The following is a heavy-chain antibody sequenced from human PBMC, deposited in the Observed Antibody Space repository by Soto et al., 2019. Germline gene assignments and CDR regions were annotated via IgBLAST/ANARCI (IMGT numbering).Heavy chain of an antibody. J-gene: IGHJ6*02. CDR1: GFPFSNYY. D-gene: IGHD7-27*01. CDR2: ISGSEDNI. V-gene: IGHV3-23*01. Sequence: GSLRLSGVASGFPFSNYYMDWVRQAAGKGLEWVAVISGSEDNIHYADSVKGRFTISRDNSMNTLYLQMNSLRADDTAIYYCAKDLHWVVLAVSGQGTTVTVSS. CDR3: AKDLHWVVLAV.